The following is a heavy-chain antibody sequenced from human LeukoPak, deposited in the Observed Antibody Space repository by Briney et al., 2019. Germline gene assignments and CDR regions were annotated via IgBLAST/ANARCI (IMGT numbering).Heavy chain of an antibody. CDR1: GFTFDDYA. CDR2: ISWNSGSI. V-gene: IGHV3-9*01. CDR3: AKGFGSSSWYILDY. D-gene: IGHD6-13*01. J-gene: IGHJ4*02. Sequence: PGGSLRLSCAASGFTFDDYAMHWVRQAPGKGLEWVSGISWNSGSIGYADSVKGRFTISRDNAKNSLYLQMNSLRAEDTALYYCAKGFGSSSWYILDYWGQGTLVTVSS.